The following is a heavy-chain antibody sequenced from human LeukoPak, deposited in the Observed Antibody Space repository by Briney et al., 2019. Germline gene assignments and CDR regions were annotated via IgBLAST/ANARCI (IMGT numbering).Heavy chain of an antibody. J-gene: IGHJ4*02. CDR1: GFTFSSYS. Sequence: PGGSLRLSCAASGFTFSSYSMNWVRQAPGKGLEWVSSISSSSSSYKYYADSVKGRFTVSRDNAKNSLYLQMNSLRVEDTAVYYCARDRDYYDSSGYYCGYWGQGTLVTVSS. V-gene: IGHV3-21*01. D-gene: IGHD3-22*01. CDR3: ARDRDYYDSSGYYCGY. CDR2: ISSSSSSYK.